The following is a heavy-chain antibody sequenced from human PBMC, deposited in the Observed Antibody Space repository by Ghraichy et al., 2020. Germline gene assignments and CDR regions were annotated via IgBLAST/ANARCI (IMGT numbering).Heavy chain of an antibody. D-gene: IGHD2-21*02. CDR1: GFTVSSNY. J-gene: IGHJ4*02. Sequence: GGSLRLSCAASGFTVSSNYMSWVRQAPGKGLEWVSVIYSGGSTYYADSVKGRFTISRDNSKNTLYLQMNSLRAEDTAVYYCARTAYCGGDCYSPLDYWGQGTLVTVSS. CDR2: IYSGGST. V-gene: IGHV3-53*01. CDR3: ARTAYCGGDCYSPLDY.